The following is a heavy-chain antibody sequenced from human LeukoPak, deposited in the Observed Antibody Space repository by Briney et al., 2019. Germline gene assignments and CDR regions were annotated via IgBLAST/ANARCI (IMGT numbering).Heavy chain of an antibody. V-gene: IGHV1-18*01. CDR3: ARLTGWLQFARLDY. CDR2: ISAYNGNT. D-gene: IGHD5-24*01. J-gene: IGHJ4*02. Sequence: GASVKVSCKASGYTFTSYGISWVRQAPGQGLEWMGWISAYNGNTNYAQKLQGRVTLTTDTSTSAAYMELRSMRSADTAVYYCARLTGWLQFARLDYWGQGTLVTVSS. CDR1: GYTFTSYG.